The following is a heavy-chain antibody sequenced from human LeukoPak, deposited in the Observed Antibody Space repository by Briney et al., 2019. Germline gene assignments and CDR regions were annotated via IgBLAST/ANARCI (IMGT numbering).Heavy chain of an antibody. CDR2: ISDSGNTI. V-gene: IGHV3-48*01. D-gene: IGHD5-24*01. Sequence: GGSLRLSCAASGLTFNRYSMNWVRQAPGKALEWVSYISDSGNTIHYADSVKGRFTISRDNAKNSLFLQMNSLRVEDTSVFYCARVQGGYNYGRGYFDYWGRGTLVTVSS. J-gene: IGHJ4*02. CDR3: ARVQGGYNYGRGYFDY. CDR1: GLTFNRYS.